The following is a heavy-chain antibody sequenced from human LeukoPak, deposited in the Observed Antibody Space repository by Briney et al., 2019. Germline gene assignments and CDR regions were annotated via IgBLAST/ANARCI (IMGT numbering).Heavy chain of an antibody. Sequence: GGSLRLSCAASGFTFSNAWMSWVRQAPGKGLEWVGRIKSKTDGGTTDYAAPVKGRFTISGDDSKNTLYLQMNSLKTEDTAVYYCTTEPTYYDILTGYFDYWGQGTLVTVSS. J-gene: IGHJ4*02. CDR3: TTEPTYYDILTGYFDY. V-gene: IGHV3-15*01. CDR1: GFTFSNAW. D-gene: IGHD3-9*01. CDR2: IKSKTDGGTT.